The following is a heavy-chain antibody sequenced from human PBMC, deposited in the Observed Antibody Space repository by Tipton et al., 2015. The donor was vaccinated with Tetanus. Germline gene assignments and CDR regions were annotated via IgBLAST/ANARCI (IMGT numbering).Heavy chain of an antibody. J-gene: IGHJ3*01. Sequence: TLSLTCTVSGGSISSGDYYWSWIRRPPGKGPEWIGYVYSTATTYYNPSLKSRVTISVDTSKNRFSLKLTSVTAADAAVYYCARPSTTVTPRAFDVWGQGTMVTVSS. V-gene: IGHV4-30-4*01. CDR1: GGSISSGDYY. CDR2: VYSTATT. CDR3: ARPSTTVTPRAFDV. D-gene: IGHD4-17*01.